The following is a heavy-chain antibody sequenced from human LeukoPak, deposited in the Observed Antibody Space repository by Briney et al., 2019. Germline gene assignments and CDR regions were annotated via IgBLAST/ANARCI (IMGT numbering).Heavy chain of an antibody. CDR1: GFTFSSYG. CDR2: IRYDGSNK. Sequence: GGSLRLSCAASGFTFSSYGMHWVRQAPGKGLEWVAFIRYDGSNKYYADSVKGRFTISRDNSKNTLYLQMSSLRAEDTAVYYCAKDIAVAGTAIDYWGQGTLVTVSS. V-gene: IGHV3-30*02. CDR3: AKDIAVAGTAIDY. D-gene: IGHD6-19*01. J-gene: IGHJ4*02.